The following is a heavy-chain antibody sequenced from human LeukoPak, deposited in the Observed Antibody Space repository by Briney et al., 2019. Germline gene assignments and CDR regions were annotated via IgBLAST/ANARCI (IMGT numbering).Heavy chain of an antibody. V-gene: IGHV3-23*01. D-gene: IGHD3-10*01. J-gene: IGHJ4*02. CDR2: ISGSGGST. Sequence: QSGGSLRLSCAASGFTFSSYAMSWARQAPGKGLEWVSAISGSGGSTYYADSVKGRFTISRDNSKNTLYLQMNSLRAEDTAVYYCAKDRPRDYYGSGSYPDYWGQGTLVTVSS. CDR1: GFTFSSYA. CDR3: AKDRPRDYYGSGSYPDY.